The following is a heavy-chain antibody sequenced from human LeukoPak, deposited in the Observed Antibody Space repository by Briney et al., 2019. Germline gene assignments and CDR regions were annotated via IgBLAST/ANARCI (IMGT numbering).Heavy chain of an antibody. CDR2: IYHSGST. V-gene: IGHV4-38-2*02. CDR3: ARESTVAGKTLFDY. J-gene: IGHJ4*02. D-gene: IGHD6-19*01. CDR1: VYSISSGYY. Sequence: ASETLSLTCTVSVYSISSGYYWGWIRQPPGKGLEWIGSIYHSGSTYYNPSLESRDTISVDTSKNQFSLKLSSVTAADTAVYYCARESTVAGKTLFDYWGQGTLVTVSS.